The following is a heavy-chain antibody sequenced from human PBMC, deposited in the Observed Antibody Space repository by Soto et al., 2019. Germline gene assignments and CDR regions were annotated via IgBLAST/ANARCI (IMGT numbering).Heavy chain of an antibody. Sequence: QAGGSLRLSCAASGFTFSSYGMHWVRQAPGKGLEWVAVISYDGSNKYYADSVKGRFTISRDNSKNTLYLQMSSLRAEDTAVYYCAKKVTIFGVPTPSAFTLWAQGTMFP. V-gene: IGHV3-30*18. D-gene: IGHD3-3*01. J-gene: IGHJ3*01. CDR2: ISYDGSNK. CDR1: GFTFSSYG. CDR3: AKKVTIFGVPTPSAFTL.